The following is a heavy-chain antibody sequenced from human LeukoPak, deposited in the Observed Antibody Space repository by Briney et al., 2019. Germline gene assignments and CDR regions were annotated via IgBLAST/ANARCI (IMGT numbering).Heavy chain of an antibody. V-gene: IGHV3-30*18. D-gene: IGHD6-19*01. CDR2: ISYDGSNK. CDR3: AKDQKQWLEYYYYGMDV. J-gene: IGHJ6*02. CDR1: GFTFSSYG. Sequence: GGSLRLSCAASGFTFSSYGMHWVRQAPGKGLEWVAVISYDGSNKYYADSVKGRFTISRDNSKNTLYLQMNSLRAEDTAVYYCAKDQKQWLEYYYYGMDVWGQGTTVTVSS.